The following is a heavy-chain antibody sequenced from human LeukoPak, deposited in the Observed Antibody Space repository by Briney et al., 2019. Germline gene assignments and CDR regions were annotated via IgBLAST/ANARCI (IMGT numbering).Heavy chain of an antibody. Sequence: GGSLRLSCAASGFTFSTYWMSWVRQAPGKGLEWVDNINQDGSEKYYVDSVKGRLPISRDNAKNSLYLQMNTLKAEDTAIYYCARGSNWAFDYWGQGTLVTVSS. CDR2: INQDGSEK. CDR3: ARGSNWAFDY. V-gene: IGHV3-7*05. D-gene: IGHD7-27*01. J-gene: IGHJ4*02. CDR1: GFTFSTYW.